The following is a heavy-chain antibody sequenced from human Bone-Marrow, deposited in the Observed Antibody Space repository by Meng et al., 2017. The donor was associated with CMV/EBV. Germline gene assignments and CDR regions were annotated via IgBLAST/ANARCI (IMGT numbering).Heavy chain of an antibody. V-gene: IGHV1-18*01. CDR3: VRDRGGYQPRRTWFDP. CDR1: GGTFSSYA. Sequence: ASVKVSCKASGGTFSSYAISWVRQAPGQGLEWMGWISAYNGNTNYAQKLQGRVTMTTDTSTSTAYMELRSLRSDDTAVYYCVRDRGGYQPRRTWFDPRGQGTLVTV. CDR2: ISAYNGNT. D-gene: IGHD2-2*01. J-gene: IGHJ5*02.